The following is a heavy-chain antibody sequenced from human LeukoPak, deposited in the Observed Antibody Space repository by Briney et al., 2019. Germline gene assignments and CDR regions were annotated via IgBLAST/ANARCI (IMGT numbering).Heavy chain of an antibody. J-gene: IGHJ6*02. V-gene: IGHV1-69*04. D-gene: IGHD3/OR15-3a*01. CDR3: ARDFSWTGDYYYYGMDV. CDR2: IIPILGIA. CDR1: GGTFSSYA. Sequence: ASVKLSCKASGGTFSSYAISWVRQAPGQGLEWMGRIIPILGIANYAQKFQGRVTITADKSTSTAYMELSSLRSEDTAVYYCARDFSWTGDYYYYGMDVWGQGTTVTVSS.